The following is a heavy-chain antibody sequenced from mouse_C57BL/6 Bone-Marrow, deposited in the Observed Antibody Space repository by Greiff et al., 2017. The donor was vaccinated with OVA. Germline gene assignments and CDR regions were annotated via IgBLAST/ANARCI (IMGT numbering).Heavy chain of an antibody. D-gene: IGHD1-1*01. CDR3: ARGYYGSSPFAY. CDR1: GYTFTSYW. Sequence: QVQLQQPGAELVKPGASVKLSCKASGYTFTSYWTHWVKQRPGQGLEWIGMIHPNSGSTNYNEKFKSKATLTVDKSSSTAYMQLSSLTSEDSAVYYCARGYYGSSPFAYWGQGTLVTVSA. CDR2: IHPNSGST. J-gene: IGHJ3*01. V-gene: IGHV1-64*01.